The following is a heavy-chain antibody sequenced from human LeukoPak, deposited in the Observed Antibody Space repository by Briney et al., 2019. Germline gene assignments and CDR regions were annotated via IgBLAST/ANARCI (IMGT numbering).Heavy chain of an antibody. V-gene: IGHV4-39*07. Sequence: SETLSLTCTVSGGSIGSTNYYWGWIRQPPGKGLEWIANIYYSGSTNYNPSLKSRVTISVDTSKNQFSLKLSSVTAADTAVYYCARDGYSGNDGLWGQGTLVTVSS. CDR1: GGSIGSTNYY. CDR2: IYYSGST. CDR3: ARDGYSGNDGL. D-gene: IGHD5-12*01. J-gene: IGHJ4*02.